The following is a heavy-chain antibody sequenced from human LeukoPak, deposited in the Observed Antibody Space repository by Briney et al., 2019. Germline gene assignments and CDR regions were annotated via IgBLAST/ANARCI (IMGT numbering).Heavy chain of an antibody. CDR3: ARNPYSSGWYYYGMDV. CDR1: GGSISSYY. Sequence: SETLSLTCTVSGGSISSYYWSWIRQPPGKGLEWIGYIYYSGSTNYNPSLKSRVTISVDTSKNQFSLKLSSVTAADTAVYYCARNPYSSGWYYYGMDVWGQGTTVTVSS. J-gene: IGHJ6*02. D-gene: IGHD6-19*01. CDR2: IYYSGST. V-gene: IGHV4-59*08.